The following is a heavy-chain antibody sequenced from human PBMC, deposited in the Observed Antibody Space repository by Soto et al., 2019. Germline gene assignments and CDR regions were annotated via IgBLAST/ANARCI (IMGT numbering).Heavy chain of an antibody. D-gene: IGHD3-3*01. CDR2: IDPSDSYT. J-gene: IGHJ6*02. CDR3: ALIGPPFCGMDV. Sequence: PGESLKISCKGSGYSFTSYWISWVRQMPWKGLEWVGRIDPSDSYTNYSPSFQGHVTISADKSISTAYLQWSSLKASDTAMYYFALIGPPFCGMDVWGQGTTVTVSS. V-gene: IGHV5-10-1*01. CDR1: GYSFTSYW.